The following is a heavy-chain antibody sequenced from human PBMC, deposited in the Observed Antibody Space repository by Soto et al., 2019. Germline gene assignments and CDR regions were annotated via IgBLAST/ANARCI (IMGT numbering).Heavy chain of an antibody. Sequence: EVQVVESGGGLAQPGVSLRLSCAASGFTFSSYWMTWLRQAPGKGLEWVANIKPDGSDQWHGDSVKGRFTISRDNAKNSLYLQMNSRRVEDTAVYYCGGANYWGPGILVTVSS. J-gene: IGHJ4*02. CDR3: GGANY. V-gene: IGHV3-7*04. CDR1: GFTFSSYW. CDR2: IKPDGSDQ.